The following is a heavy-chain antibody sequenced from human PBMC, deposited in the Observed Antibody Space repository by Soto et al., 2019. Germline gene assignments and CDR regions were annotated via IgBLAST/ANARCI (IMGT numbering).Heavy chain of an antibody. CDR2: IDPNSGGT. Sequence: QVQLVQSGAEVKKPGAAVKVSCKASGYTFIGYYIHWVRQAPGQGLEWMGWIDPNSGGTSYAQKYQGRVTMTRDTPISTAYMELSRLRSDDTAVYYCARARAGYSPDNALDVWGQGTTVTVSS. CDR3: ARARAGYSPDNALDV. D-gene: IGHD5-18*01. V-gene: IGHV1-2*02. CDR1: GYTFIGYY. J-gene: IGHJ6*02.